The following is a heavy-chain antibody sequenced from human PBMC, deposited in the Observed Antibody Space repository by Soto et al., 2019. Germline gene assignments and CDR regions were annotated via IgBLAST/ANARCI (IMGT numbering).Heavy chain of an antibody. CDR1: GFTFSSYW. J-gene: IGHJ5*02. V-gene: IGHV3-7*05. CDR3: AKDPHLNYYDSSGYPNWFDP. D-gene: IGHD3-22*01. Sequence: GGSLRLSCAASGFTFSSYWMSWVRQAPGKGLEWVANIKQDGSEKYYVDSVKGRFTISRDNAKNSLYLQMNSLRAEDTAVYYCAKDPHLNYYDSSGYPNWFDPWGQGTLVTVSS. CDR2: IKQDGSEK.